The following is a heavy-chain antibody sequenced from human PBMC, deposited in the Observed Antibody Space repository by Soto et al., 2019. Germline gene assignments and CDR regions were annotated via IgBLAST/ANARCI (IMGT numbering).Heavy chain of an antibody. Sequence: EVQLLESGGGLVQPGGSLRLSCAASGFTFSSYAMSWVRQAPGKGLEWVSAISGSGGSTYYADSVKGRFTISRDNSKNTLYLQMNSLRAEDTAVYYCAKDSGLYYYDSSGYSVYWGQGSLVTVSS. V-gene: IGHV3-23*01. CDR3: AKDSGLYYYDSSGYSVY. J-gene: IGHJ4*02. CDR2: ISGSGGST. D-gene: IGHD3-22*01. CDR1: GFTFSSYA.